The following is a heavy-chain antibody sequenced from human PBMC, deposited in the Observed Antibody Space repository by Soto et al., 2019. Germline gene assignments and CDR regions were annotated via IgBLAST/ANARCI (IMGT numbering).Heavy chain of an antibody. D-gene: IGHD6-6*01. CDR3: ASEFGSASGHY. Sequence: EVQLVESGGGLVQPGGSLRLSCAASGFTFSNYWMSWVRQAPGKGLEWVAHIKQDGSEKYYVDSVKGRFTIFRDNAKNSLYLQMNSLRAEDTAVLYGASEFGSASGHYWGQGTLVTVSS. V-gene: IGHV3-7*01. J-gene: IGHJ4*02. CDR1: GFTFSNYW. CDR2: IKQDGSEK.